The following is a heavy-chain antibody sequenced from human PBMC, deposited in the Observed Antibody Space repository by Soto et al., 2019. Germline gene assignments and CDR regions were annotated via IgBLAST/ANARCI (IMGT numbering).Heavy chain of an antibody. Sequence: SDTLSLTCTVSCGSISSYYWSWIRQPPGKGLEWIGYIYYSGSTNYNPSLKSRVTISVDTSKNQFSLKLSSVTAADTAVYYCARGERLASYYYYGMDVWGQGTTVTVSS. J-gene: IGHJ6*02. CDR2: IYYSGST. V-gene: IGHV4-59*01. CDR1: CGSISSYY. CDR3: ARGERLASYYYYGMDV. D-gene: IGHD6-19*01.